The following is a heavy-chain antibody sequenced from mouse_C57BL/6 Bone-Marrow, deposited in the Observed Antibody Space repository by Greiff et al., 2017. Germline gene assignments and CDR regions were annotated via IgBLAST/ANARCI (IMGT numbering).Heavy chain of an antibody. J-gene: IGHJ2*01. CDR1: GYAFTNYL. V-gene: IGHV1-54*01. CDR3: ARRYYGSSHYFDY. CDR2: INPGSGGT. Sequence: QVQLQQSGAELVRPGTSVKVSCKASGYAFTNYLLEWVKQRPGQGLEWIGVINPGSGGTNYNEKFKGKATLTADKSSSTAYMQLSSLTSEDSAVYFCARRYYGSSHYFDYWGQGTTLTVSS. D-gene: IGHD1-1*01.